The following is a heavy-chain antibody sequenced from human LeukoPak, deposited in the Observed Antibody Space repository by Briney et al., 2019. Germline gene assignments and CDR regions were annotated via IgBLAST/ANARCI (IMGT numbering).Heavy chain of an antibody. J-gene: IGHJ4*02. Sequence: ASVKVSCKASGYTFTSYGISWVRQAPGQGLEWMGWISAYNGNTNYAQNLQGRVTMTTDTPTSTAYMELRSLRSDDTAVYYCARDWVSTPQLDYWGQGTLVTVSS. CDR2: ISAYNGNT. V-gene: IGHV1-18*01. D-gene: IGHD5/OR15-5a*01. CDR1: GYTFTSYG. CDR3: ARDWVSTPQLDY.